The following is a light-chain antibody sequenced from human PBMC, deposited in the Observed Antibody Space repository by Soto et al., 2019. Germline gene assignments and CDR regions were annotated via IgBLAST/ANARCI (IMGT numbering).Light chain of an antibody. V-gene: IGKV1-39*01. Sequence: DIQMTQSPSSLSASLGDRVTITCRASQSISSYLNWYQQKPGKAPKLLIYAASSLQSGVPSRFSGSGSGTDFTLTISSLQREDFATYYCQQSYSTPRIKFGKVTCLEIK. CDR2: AAS. CDR1: QSISSY. CDR3: QQSYSTPRIK. J-gene: IGKJ5*01.